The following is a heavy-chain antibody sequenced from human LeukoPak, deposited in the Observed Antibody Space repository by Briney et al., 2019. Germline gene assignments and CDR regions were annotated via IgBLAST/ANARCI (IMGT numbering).Heavy chain of an antibody. D-gene: IGHD3-22*01. CDR2: INPNSGGT. CDR3: ARDSDSSGPGTFDY. J-gene: IGHJ4*02. Sequence: GASVKVSCKASGYTFTGYYMHWVRQAPGQGLEWMGWINPNSGGTNYAQKFQGRATMTRDTSISTAYMELSRLRSDDTAVYYCARDSDSSGPGTFDYWGQGTLVTVSS. V-gene: IGHV1-2*02. CDR1: GYTFTGYY.